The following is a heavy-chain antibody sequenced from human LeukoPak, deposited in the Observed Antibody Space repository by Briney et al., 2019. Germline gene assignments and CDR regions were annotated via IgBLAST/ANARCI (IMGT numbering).Heavy chain of an antibody. CDR2: INPDSGGT. CDR1: GYTFNGYY. J-gene: IGHJ5*02. CDR3: ARGGSATTSGYNWFGP. D-gene: IGHD1-14*01. Sequence: ASVKVSCKASGYTFNGYYMHWVRQAPGQGLEWMGWINPDSGGTNYGQKFQGRVTMTRDTSIKTAYMELSRLRSDDTAVYYCARGGSATTSGYNWFGPWGQGTLVTVSS. V-gene: IGHV1-2*02.